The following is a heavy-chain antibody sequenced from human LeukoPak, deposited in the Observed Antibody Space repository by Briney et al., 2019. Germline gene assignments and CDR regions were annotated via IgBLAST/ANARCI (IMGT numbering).Heavy chain of an antibody. Sequence: GGSLRLSCAASGFTFSSYGMHWVRQAPGKGLERVAVIWYDGSNKYYADSVKGRFTISRDNSKNTLYLQMNSLRAEDTAVYYCAKRAAAGTFFDCWGQGTLVTVSS. J-gene: IGHJ4*02. V-gene: IGHV3-33*06. CDR2: IWYDGSNK. CDR3: AKRAAAGTFFDC. D-gene: IGHD6-13*01. CDR1: GFTFSSYG.